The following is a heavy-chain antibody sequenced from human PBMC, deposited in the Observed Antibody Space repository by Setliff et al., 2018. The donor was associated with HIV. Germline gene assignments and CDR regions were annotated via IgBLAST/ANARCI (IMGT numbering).Heavy chain of an antibody. J-gene: IGHJ5*02. Sequence: SETLSLTCAVYGGPSTDHYWSWLRQPPGKGLEWIGSIYYSGSTYYNPSLKSRVTISVDTSKNQFSLKLSSVTAADAAVYYCASWVYYYDSSGYLREEGFDPWGQGTLVTVSS. D-gene: IGHD3-22*01. CDR2: IYYSGST. CDR3: ASWVYYYDSSGYLREEGFDP. V-gene: IGHV4-34*01. CDR1: GGPSTDHY.